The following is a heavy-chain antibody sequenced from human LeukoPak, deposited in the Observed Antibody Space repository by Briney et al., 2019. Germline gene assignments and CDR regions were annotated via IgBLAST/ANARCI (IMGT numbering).Heavy chain of an antibody. CDR2: IYYSGST. V-gene: IGHV4-59*12. Sequence: SETLSLTCTVSGGSISSYYWNWIRQPPGKGLEWIGYIYYSGSTNYNPSLKSRVTTLVDTSKNQFSLRLSSVTAADTAVYYCARDRYTVVSWYFDLWGRGTLVTVSS. CDR3: ARDRYTVVSWYFDL. D-gene: IGHD4-23*01. CDR1: GGSISSYY. J-gene: IGHJ2*01.